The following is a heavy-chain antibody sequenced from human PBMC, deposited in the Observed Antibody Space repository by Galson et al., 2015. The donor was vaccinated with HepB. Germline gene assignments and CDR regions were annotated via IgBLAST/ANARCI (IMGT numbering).Heavy chain of an antibody. J-gene: IGHJ4*02. CDR3: ARDRRIITMVRGVIDY. V-gene: IGHV3-33*08. CDR1: GFTFSSYG. D-gene: IGHD3-10*01. CDR2: IWYDGSNK. Sequence: SLRLSCAASGFTFSSYGMHWVRQAPGKGLEWVAVIWYDGSNKYYADSVKGRFTISRDNSKNTLYLQMNSLRAEDTAVYYCARDRRIITMVRGVIDYWGQGTLVTVSS.